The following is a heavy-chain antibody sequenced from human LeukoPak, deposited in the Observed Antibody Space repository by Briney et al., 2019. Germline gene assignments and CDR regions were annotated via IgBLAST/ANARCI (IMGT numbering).Heavy chain of an antibody. CDR2: ISSSSSYI. CDR3: AVDIVVVPAVPGAFDI. J-gene: IGHJ3*02. D-gene: IGHD2-2*03. CDR1: GFTFSSYS. V-gene: IGHV3-21*01. Sequence: GGSLRLSCAASGFTFSSYSMNWVRQAPGKGLEWVSSISSSSSYIYYADSVKGRFTISRDNAKNSLYLQMNSLRAEDTAVYYCAVDIVVVPAVPGAFDIWGQGTMVTVSS.